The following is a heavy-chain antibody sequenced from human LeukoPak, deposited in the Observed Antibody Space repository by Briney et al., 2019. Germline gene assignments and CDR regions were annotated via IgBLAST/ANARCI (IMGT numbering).Heavy chain of an antibody. CDR2: ISAYNGNT. V-gene: IGHV1-18*01. J-gene: IGHJ5*02. CDR3: ARDLGSIVVVVGNNWFDP. Sequence: ASVTVSCKASGCTFTSYGISWVRQAPGQGLEWMGWISAYNGNTNYAQKLQGRVTMTTDTSTSTAYMELRSLRSDDTAVYYCARDLGSIVVVVGNNWFDPWGQGTLVTVSS. D-gene: IGHD2-15*01. CDR1: GCTFTSYG.